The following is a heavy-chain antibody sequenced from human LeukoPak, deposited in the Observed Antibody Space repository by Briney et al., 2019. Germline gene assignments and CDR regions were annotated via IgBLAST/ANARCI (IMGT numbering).Heavy chain of an antibody. Sequence: GGSLRLSCAASGFTFSGYYMNWVRQAPGKGLEWLSSISSRGSYLHYADSVRGRFTISRDNAKNSLYLQMSSLRPEDTAMYYCAGNWNLGGLDVWGQGTTVTVSS. CDR3: AGNWNLGGLDV. J-gene: IGHJ6*02. D-gene: IGHD1-1*01. V-gene: IGHV3-21*01. CDR1: GFTFSGYY. CDR2: ISSRGSYL.